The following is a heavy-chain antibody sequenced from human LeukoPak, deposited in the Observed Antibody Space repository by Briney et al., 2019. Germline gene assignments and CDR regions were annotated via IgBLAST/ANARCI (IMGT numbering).Heavy chain of an antibody. J-gene: IGHJ6*02. CDR2: IYYSGST. CDR3: ARSYYYGSYGMDV. Sequence: PSETLSLTCTVSSGSISSSSHYWGRIRQPPGKGLEWIGSIYYSGSTYYNPSLKSRVTISVDTSKNQFSLKLSSVTAADTAVYYCARSYYYGSYGMDVWGQGTTVTVSS. D-gene: IGHD3-10*01. V-gene: IGHV4-39*01. CDR1: SGSISSSSHY.